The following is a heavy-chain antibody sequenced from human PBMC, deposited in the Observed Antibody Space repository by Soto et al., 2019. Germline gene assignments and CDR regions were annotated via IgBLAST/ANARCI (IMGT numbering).Heavy chain of an antibody. J-gene: IGHJ6*02. CDR2: ISAYNGNT. D-gene: IGHD6-6*01. V-gene: IGHV1-18*01. Sequence: ASVKVSCKASGYTFTSYGISWVRQAPGQGLEWMGWISAYNGNTNYAQKLQGRVTMTTETSTSTAFMERRSLRSDDTAVYYCAGDHDSSSSGGPGYYYYYGMDVWGQGTTVTVSS. CDR3: AGDHDSSSSGGPGYYYYYGMDV. CDR1: GYTFTSYG.